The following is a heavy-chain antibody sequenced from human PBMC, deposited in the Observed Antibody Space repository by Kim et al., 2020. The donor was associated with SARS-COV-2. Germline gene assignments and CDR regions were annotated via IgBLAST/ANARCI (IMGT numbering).Heavy chain of an antibody. J-gene: IGHJ5*02. CDR3: ARGSIVGATATSNWFDP. V-gene: IGHV3-21*01. CDR1: GFTFSSYS. D-gene: IGHD1-26*01. CDR2: ISSSSSYI. Sequence: GGSLRLSCAASGFTFSSYSMNWVRQAPGKGLEWVSSISSSSSYIYYADSVKGRFTISRDNAKNSLYLQMNSLRAEDTAVYYCARGSIVGATATSNWFDPWGQGTLVTVSS.